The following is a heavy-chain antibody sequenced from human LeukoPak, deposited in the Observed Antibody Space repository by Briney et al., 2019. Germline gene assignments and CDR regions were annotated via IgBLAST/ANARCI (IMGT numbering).Heavy chain of an antibody. CDR1: GYSITSAYY. V-gene: IGHV4-38-2*02. CDR2: IHHSGSS. J-gene: IGHJ4*02. D-gene: IGHD3-22*01. Sequence: PSETLSLTCTVSGYSITSAYYWGWIRQSPGKGLAWIGSIHHSGSSYYNPSLKSRVTISVDTSKNHFSLKLTSVTAADTAVYYCAREHYYDSTAYLDWGQGTLVSVSS. CDR3: AREHYYDSTAYLD.